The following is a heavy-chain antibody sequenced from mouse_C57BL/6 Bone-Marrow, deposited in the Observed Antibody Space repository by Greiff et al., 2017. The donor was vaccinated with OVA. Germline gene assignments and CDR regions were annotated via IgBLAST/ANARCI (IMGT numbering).Heavy chain of an antibody. Sequence: EVKVVESGGGLVQPGESLKLSCESNEYEFPSHDMSWVRKTPEKRLELVAAINSDGGSTYYPDTMERRFIISRDNTKKTLYLQMSCLRSEDTALYYCASTMVTRAGFAYWGQGTLVTVSA. CDR1: EYEFPSHD. D-gene: IGHD2-2*01. V-gene: IGHV5-2*01. CDR3: ASTMVTRAGFAY. CDR2: INSDGGST. J-gene: IGHJ3*01.